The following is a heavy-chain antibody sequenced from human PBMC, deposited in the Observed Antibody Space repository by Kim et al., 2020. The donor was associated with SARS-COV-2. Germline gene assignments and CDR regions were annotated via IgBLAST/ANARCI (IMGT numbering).Heavy chain of an antibody. CDR2: INHSGST. CDR1: GGSFSGYY. Sequence: SETLSLTCAVYGGSFSGYYWSWIRQPPGKGLEWIGEINHSGSTNYNPSLKSRVTISVDTSKNQFSLKLSSVTAADTAVYYCARGRSYGSGSYLYWGQGTLVTVSS. D-gene: IGHD3-10*01. CDR3: ARGRSYGSGSYLY. V-gene: IGHV4-34*01. J-gene: IGHJ4*02.